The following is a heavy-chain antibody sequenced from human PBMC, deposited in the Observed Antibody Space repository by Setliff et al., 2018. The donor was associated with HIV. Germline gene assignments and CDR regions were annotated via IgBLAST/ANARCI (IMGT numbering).Heavy chain of an antibody. CDR3: ARAGYFGSGSFYFNY. CDR1: DSGTYY. CDR2: VSSRGDT. V-gene: IGHV4-4*07. Sequence: SETLSLTCTVSDSGTYYWSWIRQPAGKGLEWIGRVSSRGDTTYNPSLKSRVTMSVDTSKNQFSLKLTSVTASDTAVYYCARAGYFGSGSFYFNYWGQGTLVTVSS. D-gene: IGHD3-10*01. J-gene: IGHJ4*02.